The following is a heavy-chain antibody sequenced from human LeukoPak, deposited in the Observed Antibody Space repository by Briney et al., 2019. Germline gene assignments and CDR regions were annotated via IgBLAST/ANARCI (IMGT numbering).Heavy chain of an antibody. V-gene: IGHV4-61*02. CDR2: IYTSGST. Sequence: SETLSLTCTVSGGSTSSGSYYWSWIRQPAGKGLEWIGRIYTSGSTNYNPSLKSRVTISVDTSKNQFSLKLSSVTAADTAVYHSTRTADAFDSYYYDYWGQGPLVTVSS. CDR1: GGSTSSGSYY. J-gene: IGHJ4*02. D-gene: IGHD3-9*01. CDR3: TRTADAFDSYYYDY.